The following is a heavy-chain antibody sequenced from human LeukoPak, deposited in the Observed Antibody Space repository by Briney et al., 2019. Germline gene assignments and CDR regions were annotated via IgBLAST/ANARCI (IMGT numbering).Heavy chain of an antibody. Sequence: SETLSLTCGVYGGSFSGYYWSWIRQPPGKGLEWIGEINYSGNTNYNPSLKSRVTISLDTSKNQFSLKLSSVTAADTAVYYCARETRGYYVSGNYYFDYWGQGTLVTVSS. CDR1: GGSFSGYY. CDR3: ARETRGYYVSGNYYFDY. V-gene: IGHV4-34*01. D-gene: IGHD3-10*01. CDR2: INYSGNT. J-gene: IGHJ4*02.